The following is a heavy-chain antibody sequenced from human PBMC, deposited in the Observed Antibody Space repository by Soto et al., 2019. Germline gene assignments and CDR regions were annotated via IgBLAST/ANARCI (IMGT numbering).Heavy chain of an antibody. CDR3: ARHESNTGSYLAY. D-gene: IGHD1-26*01. J-gene: IGHJ4*02. Sequence: SETLSLTCTVSGGSISSSSYYWGWIRQPPGKGLEWIGSIYYSGSTYYNPSLKSRVTISVDTSKNQFSLELSSVTAADTAVYYCARHESNTGSYLAYWGQGTLVTVSS. CDR2: IYYSGST. CDR1: GGSISSSSYY. V-gene: IGHV4-39*01.